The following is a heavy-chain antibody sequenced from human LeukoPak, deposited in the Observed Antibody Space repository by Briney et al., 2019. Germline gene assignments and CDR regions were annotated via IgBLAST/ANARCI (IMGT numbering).Heavy chain of an antibody. D-gene: IGHD2/OR15-2a*01. Sequence: SGPTLVKPTQTLTLTCTFSGLSLSTVGVGVVWIRQPPGRALEWHGVTYWNGGKRYNPSLASRLTITKDTSKNQEVLTLTNMDPVDTATYYCGHRRESFDYHGVDVWGQGTTVTVSS. V-gene: IGHV2-5*01. J-gene: IGHJ6*02. CDR2: TYWNGGK. CDR1: GLSLSTVGVG. CDR3: GHRRESFDYHGVDV.